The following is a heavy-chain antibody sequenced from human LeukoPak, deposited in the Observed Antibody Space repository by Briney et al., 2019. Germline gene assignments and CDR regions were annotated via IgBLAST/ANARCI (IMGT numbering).Heavy chain of an antibody. CDR2: IYYSGSA. V-gene: IGHV4-39*01. D-gene: IGHD6-13*01. CDR1: GGSISTSSYS. J-gene: IGHJ5*02. CDR3: ARHGSGAAYWFDP. Sequence: KTSETLSLTCTVSGGSISTSSYSWGWIRQPPGKGLEWIASIYYSGSAYYNPSLKSRVTISVDTSKNQFSLRLTSVTAADTALYYCARHGSGAAYWFDPWGQGTLVTVSS.